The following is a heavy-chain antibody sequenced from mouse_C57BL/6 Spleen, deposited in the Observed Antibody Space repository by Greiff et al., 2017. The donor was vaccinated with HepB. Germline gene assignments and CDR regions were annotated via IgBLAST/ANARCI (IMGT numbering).Heavy chain of an antibody. J-gene: IGHJ2*01. CDR1: GYTFTSYW. V-gene: IGHV1-53*01. Sequence: QVKLQQPGTELVKPGASVKLSCKASGYTFTSYWMHWVKQRPGQGLEWIGNINPSNGGTNYNEKFKSKATLTVDKSSSTAYMQLSSLTSEDSAGYYCARYNGYYIDFCYWGQATTLTASS. D-gene: IGHD2-3*01. CDR3: ARYNGYYIDFCY. CDR2: INPSNGGT.